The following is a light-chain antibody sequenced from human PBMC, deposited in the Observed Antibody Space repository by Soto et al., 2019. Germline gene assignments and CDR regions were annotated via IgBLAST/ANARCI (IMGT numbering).Light chain of an antibody. CDR3: QQYGSSPIT. J-gene: IGKJ5*01. CDR2: AAS. Sequence: EIVLTQSPGTLSLSPVERATLSCRASQSVSSYYLAWYQQKPGQAPRLLIYAASSRATGIPARFSGSGSGTDFTLTISRLEPEDFAVYYCQQYGSSPITFGQGTRLEIK. V-gene: IGKV3-20*01. CDR1: QSVSSYY.